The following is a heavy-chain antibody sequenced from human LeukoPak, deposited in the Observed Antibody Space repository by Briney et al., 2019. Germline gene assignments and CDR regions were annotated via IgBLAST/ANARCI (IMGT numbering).Heavy chain of an antibody. CDR2: IYYSGST. J-gene: IGHJ4*02. D-gene: IGHD6-6*01. V-gene: IGHV4-39*01. CDR3: ASYSSSHFDY. CDR1: GGSISSSSYY. Sequence: SETLSLTCTVSGGSISSSSYYLGWIRQPPGKGLEWIGSIYYSGSTYYNPSLKSRVTISVDTSKNQFSLKLSSVTAADTAVYYCASYSSSHFDYWGQGTLVTVSS.